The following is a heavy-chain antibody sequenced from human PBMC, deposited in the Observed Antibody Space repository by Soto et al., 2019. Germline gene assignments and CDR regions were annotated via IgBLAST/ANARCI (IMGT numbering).Heavy chain of an antibody. Sequence: QVQLQESGPGLVKPSETLSLTCSVSGGSISSYYWSWIRQPPGKGLEWIGYIYYSGSTNYNPSLKSRVTISVDTSKNQFSLKLSSVTAADTAVYYCARGYCSGGSCYRFNFDYWGQGTLVTVSS. J-gene: IGHJ4*02. CDR2: IYYSGST. V-gene: IGHV4-59*01. CDR3: ARGYCSGGSCYRFNFDY. CDR1: GGSISSYY. D-gene: IGHD2-15*01.